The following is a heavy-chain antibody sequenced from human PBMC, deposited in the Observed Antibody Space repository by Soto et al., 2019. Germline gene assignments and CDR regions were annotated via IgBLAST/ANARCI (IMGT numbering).Heavy chain of an antibody. CDR3: ARAGNFETHRTYYFDY. CDR1: GDSIRSSGYY. D-gene: IGHD3-9*01. J-gene: IGHJ4*02. V-gene: IGHV4-39*01. Sequence: QLQLQESGPGLVKPPETLSLTCTVSGDSIRSSGYYWGWIRQPPGKGLEWIWSIYYSGTTYNSPSLESRVATSVATSRNQFYLKLSSVTAADTALYYCARAGNFETHRTYYFDYWGQGALVTVSS. CDR2: IYYSGTT.